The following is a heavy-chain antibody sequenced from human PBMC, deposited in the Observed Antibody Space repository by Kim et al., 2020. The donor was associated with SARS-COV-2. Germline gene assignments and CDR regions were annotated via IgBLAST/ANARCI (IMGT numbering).Heavy chain of an antibody. D-gene: IGHD3-10*01. V-gene: IGHV3-7*01. CDR3: ASSGRAAPNWFDP. J-gene: IGHJ5*02. CDR1: GFTFSSYW. Sequence: GGSLRLSCAASGFTFSSYWMSWVRQAPGKGLEWVANIKQDGSEKYYVDSVKGRFTISRDNAKNSLYLQMNSLRAEDTAVYYCASSGRAAPNWFDPWGQGTLVTVSS. CDR2: IKQDGSEK.